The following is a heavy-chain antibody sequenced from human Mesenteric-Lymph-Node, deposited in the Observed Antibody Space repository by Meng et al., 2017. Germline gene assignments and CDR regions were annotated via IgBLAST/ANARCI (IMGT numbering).Heavy chain of an antibody. Sequence: ASVKVSCKASGYTFTGYYMHWVRQAPGQGLEWMGWINPNSGGTNYAQKFQGRVTMTRDTSTSTAYLELRSLKSDDTAMYYCARESSSGFFGGRADYWGQGTLVTVSS. V-gene: IGHV1-2*02. CDR1: GYTFTGYY. CDR2: INPNSGGT. D-gene: IGHD3-22*01. CDR3: ARESSSGFFGGRADY. J-gene: IGHJ4*02.